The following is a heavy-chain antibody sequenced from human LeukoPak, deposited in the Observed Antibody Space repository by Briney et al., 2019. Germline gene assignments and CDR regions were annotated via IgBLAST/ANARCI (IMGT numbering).Heavy chain of an antibody. CDR2: INANNGGT. D-gene: IGHD3-16*02. V-gene: IGHV1-2*07. J-gene: IGHJ5*02. CDR3: AREGGLIVMAQGRNWLDP. Sequence: ASVKVSCKASGYTFTGYYMHWVRQAPGQGLEWMGWINANNGGTNYAHKSRGRVTLTRDTSISVAYMELTGLKSDDTAVYYCAREGGLIVMAQGRNWLDPWGQGTLVTVSS. CDR1: GYTFTGYY.